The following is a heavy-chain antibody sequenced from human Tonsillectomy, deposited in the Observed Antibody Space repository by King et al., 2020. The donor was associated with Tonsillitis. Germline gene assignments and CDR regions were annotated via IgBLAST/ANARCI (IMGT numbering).Heavy chain of an antibody. D-gene: IGHD3-16*01. CDR2: ISGSVTYI. Sequence: VQLVESGGGLVKPGGSLRLSCAASGFTFSSYSMNWVPQAPGKGLEWVSSISGSVTYIYYSDSVKGRFTISRDNAKNSLYLQMNSLRAEDTAVYYCAREEGEGFDYWGQGTLVAVSS. V-gene: IGHV3-21*01. CDR3: AREEGEGFDY. CDR1: GFTFSSYS. J-gene: IGHJ4*02.